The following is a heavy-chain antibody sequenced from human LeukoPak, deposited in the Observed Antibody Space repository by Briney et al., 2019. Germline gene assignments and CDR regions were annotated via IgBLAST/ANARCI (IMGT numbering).Heavy chain of an antibody. D-gene: IGHD2-15*01. Sequence: GGSLRLSCAASGFTFSNYGMHWVRQAPGKGLEWVAFIRYDGSNKYYGDSVKGRFTISRDNSKNTLYLQMNSLRAEDTAVYYCAKDITASTPNAFYIWGQGTMVTVSS. J-gene: IGHJ3*02. CDR1: GFTFSNYG. CDR3: AKDITASTPNAFYI. V-gene: IGHV3-30*02. CDR2: IRYDGSNK.